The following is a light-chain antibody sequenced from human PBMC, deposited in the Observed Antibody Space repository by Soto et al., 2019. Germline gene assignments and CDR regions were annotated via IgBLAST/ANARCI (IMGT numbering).Light chain of an antibody. J-gene: IGKJ4*01. Sequence: EIVMTQSPATLSVSPGERATLSCRASQSVSNNLAWYQQKPGQAPRLLIYHASTGATGIPARFSGSGSGTELTLTISSVQSEDFAVYYCQQDNYWPLTFGGGTKVEIK. CDR2: HAS. V-gene: IGKV3-15*01. CDR1: QSVSNN. CDR3: QQDNYWPLT.